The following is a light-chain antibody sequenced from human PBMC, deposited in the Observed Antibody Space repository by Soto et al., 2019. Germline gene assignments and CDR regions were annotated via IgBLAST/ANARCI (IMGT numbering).Light chain of an antibody. CDR3: QQSYSTLLT. V-gene: IGKV1-39*01. CDR2: AAS. Sequence: DIQMTQSPSSLSASVGDRVTITCRASQSISSYLNWYQQKPGQAPKLLIYAASSLRSGVPSRFSGSGSGTEFTLTISSLQPEDFATYYCQQSYSTLLTFGQGTKVEIK. CDR1: QSISSY. J-gene: IGKJ1*01.